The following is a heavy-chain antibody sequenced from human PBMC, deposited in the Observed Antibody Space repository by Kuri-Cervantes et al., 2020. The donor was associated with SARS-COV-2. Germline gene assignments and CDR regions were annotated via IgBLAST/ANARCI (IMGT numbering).Heavy chain of an antibody. J-gene: IGHJ4*02. CDR3: ARDWVYYDSSGYGTFDY. V-gene: IGHV3-66*01. D-gene: IGHD3-22*01. CDR2: IYSGGKT. Sequence: GESLKISCAASGFTVSGNYMSWVRQAPGKGLEWVSVIYSGGKTFFADSVKGRFTISRDNAKNSLYLQMNSLRAEDTAVYYCARDWVYYDSSGYGTFDYWGQGTLVTVSS. CDR1: GFTVSGNY.